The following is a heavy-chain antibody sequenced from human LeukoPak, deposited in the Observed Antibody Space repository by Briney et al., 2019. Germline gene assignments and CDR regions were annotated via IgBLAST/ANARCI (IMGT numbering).Heavy chain of an antibody. CDR1: GFTFSSYA. Sequence: PGRSLRLSCAASGFTFSSYAMSWVRQAPGKGLEWVSAISGSGGSTYYADSVKGRFTISRDNSKNTLLLQMNSLRAEDTAVYYCAKGSGPYCTSASCHFDPWGQGTLVTVSS. D-gene: IGHD2-2*01. V-gene: IGHV3-23*01. CDR2: ISGSGGST. J-gene: IGHJ5*02. CDR3: AKGSGPYCTSASCHFDP.